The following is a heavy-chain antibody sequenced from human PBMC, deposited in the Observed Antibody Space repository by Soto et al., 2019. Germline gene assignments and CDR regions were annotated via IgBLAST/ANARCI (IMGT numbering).Heavy chain of an antibody. V-gene: IGHV4-4*02. CDR3: ARDITMVRGVISYFDY. CDR2: IYHSGST. Sequence: QVQLQESGPGLVKPSGTLSLTCVVSGGSISSSNWWSWVRQPPGKGLEWIGEIYHSGSTNYNPSLKSRATISVDKSKNQFSLNLRSVTAADTAVYYCARDITMVRGVISYFDYWGQGTLVTVSS. CDR1: GGSISSSNW. J-gene: IGHJ4*02. D-gene: IGHD3-10*01.